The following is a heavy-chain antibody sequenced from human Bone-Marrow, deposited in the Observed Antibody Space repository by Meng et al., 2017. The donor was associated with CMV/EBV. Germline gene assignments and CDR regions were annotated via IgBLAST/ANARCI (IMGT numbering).Heavy chain of an antibody. Sequence: SETLSLTCTVSGGSVSSGSYYWSWIRQPPGKGLEWIAYIYYSGSTNYNPSLKSRVTISVDTSKNQFSLKLSSVTAADTAVYYCARYYYDNSGYYRTRSFANWGQGELVHVAS. CDR1: GGSVSSGSYY. V-gene: IGHV4-61*01. CDR2: IYYSGST. CDR3: ARYYYDNSGYYRTRSFAN. J-gene: IGHJ4*02. D-gene: IGHD3-22*01.